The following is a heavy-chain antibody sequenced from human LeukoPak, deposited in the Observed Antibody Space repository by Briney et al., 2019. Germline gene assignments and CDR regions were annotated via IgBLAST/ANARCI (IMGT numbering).Heavy chain of an antibody. CDR3: ARMEDDSSGYTYSPHFDY. Sequence: SETLSLTCAVSGGSISSSNWWSWVRQPPGKGLEWIGYIYYSGSTNYNPSLKSRVTISVDTSKNQFSLKLSSVTAADTAVYYCARMEDDSSGYTYSPHFDYWGQGTLVTVSS. CDR2: IYYSGST. J-gene: IGHJ4*02. CDR1: GGSISSSNW. V-gene: IGHV4-4*02. D-gene: IGHD3-22*01.